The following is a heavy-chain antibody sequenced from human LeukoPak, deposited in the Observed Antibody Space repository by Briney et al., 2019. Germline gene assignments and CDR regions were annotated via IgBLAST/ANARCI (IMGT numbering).Heavy chain of an antibody. Sequence: GALRLSCTASGFTFDDYGMSWVRQAPGKGLEWVSAISGSGGSTYYADSVKGRFTISRDNSKNTLYLQMNSLRAEDTAVYYCAKDPPPYCGGDCYPYWGQGTLVTVSS. CDR2: ISGSGGST. CDR3: AKDPPPYCGGDCYPY. CDR1: GFTFDDYG. V-gene: IGHV3-23*01. J-gene: IGHJ4*02. D-gene: IGHD2-21*02.